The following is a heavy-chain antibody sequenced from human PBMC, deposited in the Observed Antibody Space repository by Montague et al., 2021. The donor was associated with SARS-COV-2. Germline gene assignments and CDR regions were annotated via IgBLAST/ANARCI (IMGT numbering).Heavy chain of an antibody. CDR1: GGSISSGGYY. V-gene: IGHV4-31*03. CDR2: IYYSGST. J-gene: IGHJ4*02. Sequence: TLSLTCTVSGGSISSGGYYWSWIRQHPGKGLEWIGYIYYSGSTYYNPSLKSRVTISVDTSKNQFSLKLSSVTAADTAVYYCARALSITIFGVVGSFDYWGQGTLVTASS. CDR3: ARALSITIFGVVGSFDY. D-gene: IGHD3-3*01.